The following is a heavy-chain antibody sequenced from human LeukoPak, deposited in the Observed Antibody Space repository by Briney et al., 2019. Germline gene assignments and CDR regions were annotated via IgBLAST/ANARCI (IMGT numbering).Heavy chain of an antibody. D-gene: IGHD3-22*01. Sequence: GGSLRLSCAASGFTFSSYEMNWVRQAPGKGLEWVAYISGSGSTIYYGDSVKGRFTISRDNAKNSLYLQMNSLRAEDTAVYYCARNYYDSSAYYYFDYWGQGTLVTVSS. J-gene: IGHJ4*02. CDR1: GFTFSSYE. CDR3: ARNYYDSSAYYYFDY. V-gene: IGHV3-48*03. CDR2: ISGSGSTI.